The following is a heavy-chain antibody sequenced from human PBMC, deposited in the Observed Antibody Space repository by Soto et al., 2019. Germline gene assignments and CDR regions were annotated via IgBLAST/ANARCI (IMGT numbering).Heavy chain of an antibody. J-gene: IGHJ4*02. CDR3: EREGDGGYDNSGYVHGALLY. V-gene: IGHV4-59*01. Sequence: PSETLSLTCTVSGGSISSYYWSWIRQSPWKGLEWIGYIHYTGTSNYNPSLKSRVTMSVDTSNDQLSLKLYSVTAADTAVYYCEREGDGGYDNSGYVHGALLYCGQRTQVTVSS. CDR1: GGSISSYY. CDR2: IHYTGTS. D-gene: IGHD3-9*01.